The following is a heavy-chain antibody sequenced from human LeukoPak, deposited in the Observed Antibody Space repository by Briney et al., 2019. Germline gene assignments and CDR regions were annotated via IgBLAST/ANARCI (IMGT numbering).Heavy chain of an antibody. D-gene: IGHD1-26*01. V-gene: IGHV3-64*01. CDR2: ISSNGGST. CDR3: ATVADGRYPFAACDI. CDR1: GFTFSSYA. J-gene: IGHJ3*02. Sequence: GGSLRLSCAASGFTFSSYAMHWVREAPGKGLGYGSAISSNGGSTYYATSVKGRFTISRDNSKNTLYLQMGSLRAADMAVYYCATVADGRYPFAACDIWGQGTMVTVSS.